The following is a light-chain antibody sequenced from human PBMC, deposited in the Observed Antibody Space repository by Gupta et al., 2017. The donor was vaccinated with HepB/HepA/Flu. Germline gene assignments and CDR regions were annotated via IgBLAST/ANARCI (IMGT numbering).Light chain of an antibody. Sequence: QSVLTQPPSASGTPGQTVIISCSGGDSNSVYWFHHLPGTAPKLLIQSNNQRPSGVPDRFSGSTSGTSTSLAISWLRSEDEADYYCAAWHDSLSCVVFGGGTKLTVL. V-gene: IGLV1-47*01. J-gene: IGLJ2*01. CDR1: DSNS. CDR3: AAWHDSLSCVV. CDR2: SNN.